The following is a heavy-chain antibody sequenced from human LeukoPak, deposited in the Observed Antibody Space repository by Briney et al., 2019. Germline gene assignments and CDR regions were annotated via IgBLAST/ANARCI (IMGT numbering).Heavy chain of an antibody. CDR1: GFTFSRNA. J-gene: IGHJ6*02. V-gene: IGHV3-48*03. Sequence: GGSLRLSCAVSGFTFSRNAMNWVRQAPGKGLEWVSYISSSGSTIYYADSVKGRFTISRDNAKDSLYLQMDSLRAEDTAVYYCSRGHGYGGVEGYYYYHGMDVWGQGTTVTVSS. CDR2: ISSSGSTI. D-gene: IGHD4-23*01. CDR3: SRGHGYGGVEGYYYYHGMDV.